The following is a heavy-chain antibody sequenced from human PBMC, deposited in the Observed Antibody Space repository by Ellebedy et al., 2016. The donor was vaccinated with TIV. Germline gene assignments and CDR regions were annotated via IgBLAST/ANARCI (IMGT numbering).Heavy chain of an antibody. D-gene: IGHD1-26*01. J-gene: IGHJ4*02. V-gene: IGHV3-15*01. CDR3: TTTLWVLGPTIDY. Sequence: PGGSLRLSCAASGFTFSNAWMSWVRQAPGKGLEWVGRIKSKTDGGTTDYAAPVKGRFTISRDDSKNTLYLQMNSLKTEDTAVYYCTTTLWVLGPTIDYWGQGTLVTVSS. CDR1: GFTFSNAW. CDR2: IKSKTDGGTT.